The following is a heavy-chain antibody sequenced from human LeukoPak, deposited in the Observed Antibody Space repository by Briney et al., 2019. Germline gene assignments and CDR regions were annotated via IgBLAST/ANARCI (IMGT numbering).Heavy chain of an antibody. V-gene: IGHV3-49*03. CDR2: IRSKAYGGIT. CDR3: ARGRCSGYVYN. CDR1: GFHLEEYA. D-gene: IGHD2-15*01. Sequence: GGSLTLSCTVSGFHLEEYAMRWLRQSPGKGLEGVGFIRSKAYGGITQYAAAVKGRSTNSKVDSEIIAYMQTDSLKTEDTAGFYCARGRCSGYVYNWGQGTLVIVSS. J-gene: IGHJ4*02.